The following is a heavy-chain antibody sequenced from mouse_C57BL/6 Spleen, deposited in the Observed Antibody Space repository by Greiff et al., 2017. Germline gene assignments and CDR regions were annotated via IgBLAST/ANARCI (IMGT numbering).Heavy chain of an antibody. CDR3: ARGLYDYDGGGYAMDY. CDR1: GFAFSSSW. J-gene: IGHJ4*01. V-gene: IGHV1-82*01. CDR2: IYPGDGDT. Sequence: QVQLQQSGPELVKPGASVTISCKASGFAFSSSWMNWVKQRPGKGLEWIGRIYPGDGDTYYNGQFNGKATLTADKSSSTAYMQLSSLTSEDSAVYFCARGLYDYDGGGYAMDYWGQGTSVTVSS. D-gene: IGHD2-4*01.